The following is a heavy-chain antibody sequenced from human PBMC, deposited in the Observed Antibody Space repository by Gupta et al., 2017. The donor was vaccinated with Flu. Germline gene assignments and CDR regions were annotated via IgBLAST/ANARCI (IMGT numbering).Heavy chain of an antibody. CDR1: GFTFSGYV. CDR3: ASLSGSYEGDF. V-gene: IGHV3-30*05. CDR2: ISQDGNTK. J-gene: IGHJ4*02. D-gene: IGHD1-26*01. Sequence: QVQLVESGGGVVQPGRSLRISCAAPGFTFSGYVMHCVRQAPGKGLAWVAVISQDGNTKYYADSVKGRFTISRDNSKNTLYLQMNSLRPEGTAVYYCASLSGSYEGDFWGQGTLVTVSA.